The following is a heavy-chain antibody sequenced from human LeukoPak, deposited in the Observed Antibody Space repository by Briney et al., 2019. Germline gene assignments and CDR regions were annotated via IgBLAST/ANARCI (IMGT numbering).Heavy chain of an antibody. J-gene: IGHJ4*02. V-gene: IGHV3-30-3*01. CDR2: ISYDGSNK. CDR3: ARPYRVRTNMVRGPPDY. Sequence: PGGSLRLSCAASGFTFSSYAMHWVRQAPGKGLEWVAVISYDGSNKYYADSVKGRFTISRDNSKNTLYLQMNSLRAEDTAVYYCARPYRVRTNMVRGPPDYWGQGTLVTVSS. CDR1: GFTFSSYA. D-gene: IGHD3-10*01.